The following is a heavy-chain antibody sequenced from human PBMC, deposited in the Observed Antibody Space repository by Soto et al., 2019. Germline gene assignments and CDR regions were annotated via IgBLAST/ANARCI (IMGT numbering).Heavy chain of an antibody. J-gene: IGHJ4*02. CDR3: AKEYSRNYDFWSGYNPDY. D-gene: IGHD3-3*01. Sequence: GGSLRLSCAASGFTFSSYAMSWVRQAPGKGLEWVSAISGSGGSTYYADSVKGRFTISRDNSKNTLYLQMNSLRAEDTAVYYCAKEYSRNYDFWSGYNPDYWGQGTLVTVS. CDR1: GFTFSSYA. CDR2: ISGSGGST. V-gene: IGHV3-23*01.